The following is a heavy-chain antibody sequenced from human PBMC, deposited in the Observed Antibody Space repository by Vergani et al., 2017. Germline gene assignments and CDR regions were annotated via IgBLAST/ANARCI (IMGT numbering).Heavy chain of an antibody. J-gene: IGHJ6*02. V-gene: IGHV4-34*01. CDR1: GGSFSGYY. Sequence: QVQLQQWGAGLLKPSETLSLTCAVYGGSFSGYYWSWIRQPPGKGLGWIGEINHNGSTNYNPNLKSRVTISVDTSKNQFSLKLSSVTASDTDVYYCASLRSCSRTSCFKDMDVWGQGTTVTVSS. CDR2: INHNGST. CDR3: ASLRSCSRTSCFKDMDV. D-gene: IGHD2-2*01.